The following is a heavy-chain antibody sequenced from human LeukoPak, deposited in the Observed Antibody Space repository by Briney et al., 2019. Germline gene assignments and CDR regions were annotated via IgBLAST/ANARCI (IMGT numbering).Heavy chain of an antibody. CDR3: AREKGHYPDY. J-gene: IGHJ4*02. CDR1: GFTFSNYG. Sequence: PGGSLRLSCAASGFTFSNYGMHWVRQAPGKGLEWVAIIWYDGSDKYYADSVKGRFTISRDSSKNTLYLQMNSLRAEDTAVYYCAREKGHYPDYWGQGTLVTVSS. CDR2: IWYDGSDK. V-gene: IGHV3-33*08.